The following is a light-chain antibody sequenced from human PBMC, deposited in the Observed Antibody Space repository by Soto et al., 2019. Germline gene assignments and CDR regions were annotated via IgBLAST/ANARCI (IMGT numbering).Light chain of an antibody. V-gene: IGLV2-14*01. CDR1: SSDVGGYDY. J-gene: IGLJ1*01. CDR2: DVS. Sequence: QSALTQPASVSGSPGQSIAISCTGTSSDVGGYDYVSWYQQHPGKAPKLMIYDVSNPPSGVSNRFSGSKSDNTASLTISGLQAEDEADYYCSSYTSSSTYVFGTGTKLTVL. CDR3: SSYTSSSTYV.